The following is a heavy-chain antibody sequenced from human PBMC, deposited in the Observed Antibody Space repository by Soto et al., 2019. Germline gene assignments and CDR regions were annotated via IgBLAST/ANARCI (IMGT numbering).Heavy chain of an antibody. V-gene: IGHV3-43*01. Sequence: PGGSLRLSSTSSGFNFVDYTMHWVRQATGKGLEWVSLISWDGGSTYYADSVKGRFTISRDNSKNSLYLQMNSLRTEDTALYYCAKDIGGYVTLGGMDVWGQGTTVTVSS. CDR2: ISWDGGST. CDR1: GFNFVDYT. CDR3: AKDIGGYVTLGGMDV. J-gene: IGHJ6*02. D-gene: IGHD6-25*01.